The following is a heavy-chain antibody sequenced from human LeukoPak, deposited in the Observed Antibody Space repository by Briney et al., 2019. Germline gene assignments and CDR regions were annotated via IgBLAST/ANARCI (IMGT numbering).Heavy chain of an antibody. V-gene: IGHV1-69*01. CDR1: GDTFCRHA. CDR2: ITPIYGTP. J-gene: IGHJ4*02. D-gene: IGHD1-7*01. CDR3: ASGGILLEVLDV. Sequence: GSSVKVSCKSSGDTFCRHAISWVRQAPGQGLEWMGGITPIYGTPSYVQKFQGRVTITADESTRTAYMEVSRLTSEDTAVYYCASGGILLEVLDVWAQGTLVTVSS.